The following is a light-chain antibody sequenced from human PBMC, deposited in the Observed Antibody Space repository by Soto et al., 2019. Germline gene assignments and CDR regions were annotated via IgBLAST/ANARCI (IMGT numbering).Light chain of an antibody. V-gene: IGKV1-39*01. J-gene: IGKJ2*01. CDR1: QSISSY. Sequence: DIQMTQSPSSLSASVGDRVTITCRASQSISSYLSWYQQKPGKAPNLLIYGAFTLHSGVPSRFSGSGSGTDFTLSISSLQPEDFATYYCQQSYSTPYTFGQGTKVEIK. CDR2: GAF. CDR3: QQSYSTPYT.